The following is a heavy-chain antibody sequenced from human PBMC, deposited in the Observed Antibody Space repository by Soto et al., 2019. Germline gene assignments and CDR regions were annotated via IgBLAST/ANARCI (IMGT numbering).Heavy chain of an antibody. Sequence: EVQLVESGGGLVQPGGSLRLSCAASGFTVSSNYMTWVRKAPGKGLEWVSFIYSGGSTYYAESVKGRFTISRDNSKNTLYLQMNSLRAEDTAVYYCARARFLEWLRRDYYSYMDVWGKGTTVTVSS. J-gene: IGHJ6*03. D-gene: IGHD3-3*01. CDR2: IYSGGST. CDR3: ARARFLEWLRRDYYSYMDV. V-gene: IGHV3-66*01. CDR1: GFTVSSNY.